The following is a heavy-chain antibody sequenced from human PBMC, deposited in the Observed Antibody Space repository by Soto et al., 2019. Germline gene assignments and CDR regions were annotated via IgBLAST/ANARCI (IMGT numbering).Heavy chain of an antibody. CDR3: ARDNNRGWYGYFDY. Sequence: PAQTLSLPCAISGDRVSSNRAAWNWISQSPSRGLEWLGRTYYRSKWYNDYAVSVNSRITINPDTSQNQFHLPLNSVTPEDTAVYYCARDNNRGWYGYFDYWGQGTLVTVSS. CDR1: GDRVSSNRAA. V-gene: IGHV6-1*01. J-gene: IGHJ4*02. CDR2: TYYRSKWYN. D-gene: IGHD6-19*01.